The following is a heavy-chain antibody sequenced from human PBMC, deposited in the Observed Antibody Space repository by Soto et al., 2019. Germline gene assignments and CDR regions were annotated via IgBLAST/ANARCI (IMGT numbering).Heavy chain of an antibody. D-gene: IGHD6-6*01. CDR3: ARDPGQLGDGMDV. V-gene: IGHV1-2*02. Sequence: ASVKVSCKASGYTFTGYFIHWVRQAPGQGLEWMGWINANSGGTNYAQQFQDRVTMTRDTSITTLYMELSRLISDDTAVYYCARDPGQLGDGMDVWGLGTTFTVSS. CDR2: INANSGGT. CDR1: GYTFTGYF. J-gene: IGHJ6*02.